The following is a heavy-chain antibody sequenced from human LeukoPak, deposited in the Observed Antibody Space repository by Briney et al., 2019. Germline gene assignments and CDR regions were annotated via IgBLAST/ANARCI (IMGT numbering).Heavy chain of an antibody. CDR2: ISYDGSNK. CDR1: AFTFSSYW. V-gene: IGHV3-30*18. Sequence: PGGSLRLSCAASAFTFSSYWMSWVRQAPGKGLEWVAVISYDGSNKYYADSVKGRFTISRDNSKNTLYLQVSSLRAEDTAVYYCAKDYVSGCDYWGQGTLVTVSS. CDR3: AKDYVSGCDY. J-gene: IGHJ4*02. D-gene: IGHD3-10*02.